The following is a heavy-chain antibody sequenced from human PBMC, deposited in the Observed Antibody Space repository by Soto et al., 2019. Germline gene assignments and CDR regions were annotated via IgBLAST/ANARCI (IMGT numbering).Heavy chain of an antibody. CDR3: ARSREFDY. V-gene: IGHV4-30-2*01. CDR2: IFPSGTT. CDR1: GGSLSGATYS. Sequence: SETLSLTCGVSGGSLSGATYSWNWIRQPPGKGLEWIGYIFPSGTTYYNPSPKSRVTISIDVSKNQFSLSLRSLTAADTAVYYCARSREFDYWSQGTLVTVSS. J-gene: IGHJ4*02.